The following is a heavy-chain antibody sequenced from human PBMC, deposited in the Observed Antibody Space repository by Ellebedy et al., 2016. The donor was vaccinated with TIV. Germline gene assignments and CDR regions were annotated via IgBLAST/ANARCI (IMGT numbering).Heavy chain of an antibody. D-gene: IGHD3-10*01. CDR2: ISGSGGST. V-gene: IGHV3-23*01. CDR3: AREKNPFGSVGNWFDP. J-gene: IGHJ5*02. CDR1: GFTFSSYA. Sequence: GESLKISCAASGFTFSSYAMSWVRQAPGKGLEWVSAISGSGGSTYYADSVKGRFTISRDNSKNTLYLQMNSLRAEDTAVYYCAREKNPFGSVGNWFDPWGQGTLVTVSS.